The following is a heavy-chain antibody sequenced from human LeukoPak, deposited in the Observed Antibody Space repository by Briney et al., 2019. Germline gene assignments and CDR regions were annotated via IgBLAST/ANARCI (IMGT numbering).Heavy chain of an antibody. CDR3: ARAASTTTLDY. Sequence: TSQTLSLTCAVSGGSISSGGYSWSWIRQPPGKGLEWIGYIYHSGSTYYNPSLKSRVTISVDRSKNQFSLKLSSVTAADTAVYYCARAASTTTLDYWGQGTLVIVSS. D-gene: IGHD1-1*01. CDR2: IYHSGST. V-gene: IGHV4-30-2*01. J-gene: IGHJ4*02. CDR1: GGSISSGGYS.